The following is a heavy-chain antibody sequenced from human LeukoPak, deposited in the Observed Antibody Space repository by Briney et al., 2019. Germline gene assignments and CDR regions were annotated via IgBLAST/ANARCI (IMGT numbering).Heavy chain of an antibody. Sequence: GGSLRLSCAASGFTFSSYGMHWVRQAPGKGLEWVAVIWYDGSNKYYVDSVKGRFTISRDNSKNTLYLQMNSLRAEDTAVYYCARGEYYYGSGSPSTFDYWGQGTLVTVSS. V-gene: IGHV3-33*01. CDR3: ARGEYYYGSGSPSTFDY. D-gene: IGHD3-10*01. J-gene: IGHJ4*02. CDR2: IWYDGSNK. CDR1: GFTFSSYG.